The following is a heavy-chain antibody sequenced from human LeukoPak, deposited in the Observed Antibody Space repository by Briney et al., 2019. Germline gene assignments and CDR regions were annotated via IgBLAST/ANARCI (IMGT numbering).Heavy chain of an antibody. CDR1: GFTFSSYA. V-gene: IGHV4-34*01. D-gene: IGHD2-15*01. J-gene: IGHJ4*02. CDR3: ARVYCSGGSCPY. Sequence: PGGSLRLSCAASGFTFSSYAMSWVRQPPGKGLEWIGEINHSGSTNYNPSLKSRVTISVDTSKNQSSLKLSSVTAADTAVYYCARVYCSGGSCPYWGQGTLVTVSS. CDR2: INHSGST.